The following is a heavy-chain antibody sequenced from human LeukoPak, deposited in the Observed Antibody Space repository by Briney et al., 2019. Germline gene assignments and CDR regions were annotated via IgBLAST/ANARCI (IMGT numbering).Heavy chain of an antibody. CDR2: ITRDGIYT. CDR3: ARDPYNGYYGDDYYYYMDV. Sequence: GGSLRLSCAASGFTFSNYNMKWVRQTAGEGLEWLSSITRDGIYTLYAESVEGRFTISTDTAKNSLSLQMNSLRAEDTAVYYCARDPYNGYYGDDYYYYMDVWGKGTTVTISS. D-gene: IGHD4-17*01. J-gene: IGHJ6*03. V-gene: IGHV3-21*01. CDR1: GFTFSNYN.